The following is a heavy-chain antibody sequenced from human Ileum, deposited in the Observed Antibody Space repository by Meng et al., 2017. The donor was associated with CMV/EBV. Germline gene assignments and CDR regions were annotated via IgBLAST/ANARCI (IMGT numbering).Heavy chain of an antibody. CDR2: ISSSSAHI. Sequence: GGSLRLSCAASGFIFSTYTIHWVRQAPGKGLEWVSSISSSSAHIYYADSLEGRLTISRDNAKNSLYLQMNSLRAEDTAVYYCARTRGYSYGFDYWGQGTLVTVS. J-gene: IGHJ4*02. CDR1: GFIFSTYT. CDR3: ARTRGYSYGFDY. D-gene: IGHD5-18*01. V-gene: IGHV3-21*01.